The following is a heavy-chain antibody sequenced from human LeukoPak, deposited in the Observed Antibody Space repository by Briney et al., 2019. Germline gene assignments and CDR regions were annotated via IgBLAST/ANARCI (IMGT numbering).Heavy chain of an antibody. V-gene: IGHV3-30*18. CDR2: ISYDGSNK. CDR3: AKDLARTSDN. CDR1: GFTFSSYG. Sequence: GGSLRLSCAASGFTFSSYGMHWVRQAPGKGLEWVAVISYDGSNKYYADSVKGRFTISRDNSKNTLYLQMSSLRAEDTAVYYCAKDLARTSDNWGQGTLVTVSS. D-gene: IGHD1-7*01. J-gene: IGHJ4*02.